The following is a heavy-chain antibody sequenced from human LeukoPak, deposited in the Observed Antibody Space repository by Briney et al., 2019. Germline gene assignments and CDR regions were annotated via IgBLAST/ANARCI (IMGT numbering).Heavy chain of an antibody. V-gene: IGHV4-34*01. CDR1: GGSFSGYY. D-gene: IGHD3-10*01. J-gene: IGHJ4*02. CDR3: ARRSRRYDSRNGFDY. Sequence: PSETLSLTCAVYGGSFSGYYWSWIRQPPGKGLEWIGEINHSGSTNYNPSLKSRVTISVDTSKNQFSLKLSSVTAADTAVNYCARRSRRYDSRNGFDYWGQGTLVTVSS. CDR2: INHSGST.